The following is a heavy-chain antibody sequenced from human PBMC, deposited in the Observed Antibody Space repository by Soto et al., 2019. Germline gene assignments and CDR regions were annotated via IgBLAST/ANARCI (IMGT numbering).Heavy chain of an antibody. J-gene: IGHJ4*02. V-gene: IGHV3-53*01. CDR1: GFTVSSNY. CDR3: ARVTPGYFDY. Sequence: RGGSLRLSCAASGFTVSSNYMSWVRQAPGKGLEWVSVIYSGGSTYYADSVKGRFTISRDNSKNTLYLQMNSLRAEDTAVYYCARVTPGYFDYWGQGTLVTVSS. CDR2: IYSGGST. D-gene: IGHD5-18*01.